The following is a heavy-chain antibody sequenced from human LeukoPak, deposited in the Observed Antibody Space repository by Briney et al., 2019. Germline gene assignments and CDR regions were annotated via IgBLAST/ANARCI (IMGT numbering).Heavy chain of an antibody. V-gene: IGHV1-2*02. CDR2: INPNSGGT. CDR1: GYSFTSYY. CDR3: ARDIWFGELSNDAFDI. D-gene: IGHD3-10*01. Sequence: GASVKVSCKASGYSFTSYYMHWVRQAPGQGLEWMGWINPNSGGTNYAQKFQGRVTMTRDTSIGTAYMELSRLRSDDTAVYYCARDIWFGELSNDAFDIWGQGTMVTVSS. J-gene: IGHJ3*02.